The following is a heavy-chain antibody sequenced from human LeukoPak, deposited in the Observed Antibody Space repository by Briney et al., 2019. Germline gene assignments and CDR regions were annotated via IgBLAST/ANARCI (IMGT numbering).Heavy chain of an antibody. J-gene: IGHJ3*02. CDR2: ISWDGGST. Sequence: GGSLRLSCAASGFTFDDYAMYWVRQAPGKGLEWVSLISWDGGSTYYADSVKGRFIISRDNSKNSLYLQMNSLRAEDTALYYCAKVGSPNGGYQRGDAFDIWGQGTMVTVSS. D-gene: IGHD7-27*01. CDR3: AKVGSPNGGYQRGDAFDI. V-gene: IGHV3-43D*03. CDR1: GFTFDDYA.